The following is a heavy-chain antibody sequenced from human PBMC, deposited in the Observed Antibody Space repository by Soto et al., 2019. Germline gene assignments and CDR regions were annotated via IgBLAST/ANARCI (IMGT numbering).Heavy chain of an antibody. CDR3: AKDLFPTSGQRFFFES. CDR1: GFMFSTYA. V-gene: IGHV3-23*01. D-gene: IGHD2-21*01. CDR2: ILHDETP. Sequence: SCAASGFMFSTYAMTWVRQAPGRGLEWVSTILHDETPFYTDSVKGRFTISRDNVRGTLYLQMNGLRVEDAALYYCAKDLFPTSGQRFFFESWGQGTLVTVSS. J-gene: IGHJ4*02.